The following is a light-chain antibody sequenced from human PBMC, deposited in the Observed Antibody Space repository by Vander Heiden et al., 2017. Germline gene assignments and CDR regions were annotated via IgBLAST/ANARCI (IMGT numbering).Light chain of an antibody. Sequence: DIQMTQSPSSLSASVGDRVTITCRASQSISSYLNWYQQKPGKAPKLLIYAASSLQSGVPSRFSGSGSGTDFTLTISSLQPEDFATYYCQRSDSTPPTFGQATSVEIK. V-gene: IGKV1-39*01. CDR3: QRSDSTPPT. J-gene: IGKJ1*01. CDR1: QSISSY. CDR2: AAS.